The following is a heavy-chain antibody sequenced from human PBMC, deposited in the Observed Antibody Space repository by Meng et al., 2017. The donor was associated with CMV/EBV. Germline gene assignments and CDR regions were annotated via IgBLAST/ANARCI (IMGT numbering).Heavy chain of an antibody. CDR2: IYPNSGGT. V-gene: IGHV1-2*02. CDR1: GYRFSDHY. D-gene: IGHD1-1*01. Sequence: VQLVEPGSGVKMPGASVKVSCQTSGYRFSDHYMHWVRQAPGQGLEWMGWIYPNSGGTHYAQKFQDRVTMTRDTSISTVYMELSRLTSDDTAVYYCVRDHNWGPDYWGQGTLVTVSS. CDR3: VRDHNWGPDY. J-gene: IGHJ4*02.